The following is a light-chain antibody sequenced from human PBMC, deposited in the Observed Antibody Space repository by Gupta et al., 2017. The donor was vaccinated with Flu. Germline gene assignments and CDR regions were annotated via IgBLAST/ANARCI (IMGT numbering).Light chain of an antibody. CDR3: QQYGSSWT. CDR2: GAS. CDR1: QSVSSSY. Sequence: EIVLTKSPGTLSLTPGERATLPCRASQSVSSSYLAWYQQKPGQAPRLLIYGASSRATGIPDMFSGSGSGTDFTLTISRLEPEDFAVYYCQQYGSSWTFGQGTKVEIK. J-gene: IGKJ1*01. V-gene: IGKV3-20*01.